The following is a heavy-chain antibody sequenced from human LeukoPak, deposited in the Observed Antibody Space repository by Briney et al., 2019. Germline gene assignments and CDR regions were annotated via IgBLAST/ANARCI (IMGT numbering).Heavy chain of an antibody. CDR1: GFTFSSYG. CDR2: ISYDGSNK. J-gene: IGHJ4*02. Sequence: GGSLRLSCAASGFTFSSYGMHWVRQAPGKGLEWVAVISYDGSNKYYADSVKGRFTISRDNSKNTLYLQMHSLRAEDTAVYYCARIRYFGDYVDYWGQGTLVTVSS. V-gene: IGHV3-30*03. CDR3: ARIRYFGDYVDY. D-gene: IGHD3-16*01.